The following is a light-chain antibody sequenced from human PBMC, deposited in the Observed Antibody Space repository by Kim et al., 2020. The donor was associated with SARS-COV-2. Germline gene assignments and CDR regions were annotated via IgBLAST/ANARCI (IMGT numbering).Light chain of an antibody. V-gene: IGKV1-5*03. J-gene: IGKJ2*01. CDR2: KAS. CDR1: QSISTW. CDR3: QQYNTYHT. Sequence: DIQMTQSPSTLSASVGDRVTITCRTSQSISTWLAWYQQKPGKAPKLLIYKASSLESGVPSRFSGSGSGTEFTLTISSLQPGDFATYYCQQYNTYHTFGQGTKLEI.